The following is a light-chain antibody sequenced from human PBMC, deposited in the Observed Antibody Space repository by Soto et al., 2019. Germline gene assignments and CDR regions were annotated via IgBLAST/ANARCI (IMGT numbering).Light chain of an antibody. CDR1: RSNVGAGFN. V-gene: IGLV1-40*01. CDR3: QSFWM. Sequence: QSVLTQPPSVSGAPGQRVTISCTGSRSNVGAGFNVHWYQHIPGTAPRLLIYDNDNRPSGVPDRFSGSKSGTSASLAISGLQAEDEADYYCQSFWMFGGGTKLTVL. CDR2: DND. J-gene: IGLJ3*02.